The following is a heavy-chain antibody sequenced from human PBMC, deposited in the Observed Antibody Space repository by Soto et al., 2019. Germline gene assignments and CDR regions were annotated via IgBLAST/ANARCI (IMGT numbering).Heavy chain of an antibody. Sequence: GGSLRLSCAASGFTFSSYAMSWVRQAPGKGLEWVSAISGSGGSTYYADSVKGRFTISRDNSKNTLYLQMNSLRAEDTAVYYCAKASARGITMIVVVPFDYWGQGTLVTVSS. J-gene: IGHJ4*02. CDR1: GFTFSSYA. CDR3: AKASARGITMIVVVPFDY. V-gene: IGHV3-23*01. D-gene: IGHD3-22*01. CDR2: ISGSGGST.